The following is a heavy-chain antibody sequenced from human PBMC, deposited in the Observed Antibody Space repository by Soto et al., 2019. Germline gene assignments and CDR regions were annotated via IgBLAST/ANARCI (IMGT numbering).Heavy chain of an antibody. CDR3: ARGVGSSPPRY. CDR1: GGSISVYY. J-gene: IGHJ4*02. CDR2: IYASGSP. D-gene: IGHD1-26*01. Sequence: SETLSLTCTISGGSISVYYWSWVRQPPGHELEWIGYIYASGSPYYNPSLSSRVTISADTSKNQISLKLTSPTAADTAVYYCARGVGSSPPRYWGRGTLVTVSS. V-gene: IGHV4-59*01.